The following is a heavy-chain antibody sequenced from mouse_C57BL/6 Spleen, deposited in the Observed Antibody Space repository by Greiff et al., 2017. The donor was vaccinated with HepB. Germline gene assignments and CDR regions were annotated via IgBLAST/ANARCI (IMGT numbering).Heavy chain of an antibody. V-gene: IGHV10-1*01. D-gene: IGHD1-1*01. CDR2: IRSKSNNYAT. CDR3: VRQSYYYGSSYYFDY. J-gene: IGHJ2*01. CDR1: GFSFNTYA. Sequence: EVQRVESGGGLVQPKGSLKLSCAASGFSFNTYAMNWVRQAPGKGLEWVARIRSKSNNYATYYADSVKDRFTISRDDSESMLYLQMNNLKTEDTAMYYCVRQSYYYGSSYYFDYWGQGTTLTVSS.